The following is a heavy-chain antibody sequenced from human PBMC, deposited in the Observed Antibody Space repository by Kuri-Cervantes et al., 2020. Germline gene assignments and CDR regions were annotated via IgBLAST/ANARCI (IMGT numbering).Heavy chain of an antibody. CDR1: GFTFSSYG. J-gene: IGHJ4*02. V-gene: IGHV3-30*03. Sequence: GESLKISCAASGFTFSSYGMHWVRQAPGKGLEWVAVISYDGSNKYYADSVKGRFTISRDNAKNSLYLQMNSLRDEDTAVYYCARGFLGYCSGGSCYTIFDYWGQGTLVTVSS. D-gene: IGHD2-15*01. CDR3: ARGFLGYCSGGSCYTIFDY. CDR2: ISYDGSNK.